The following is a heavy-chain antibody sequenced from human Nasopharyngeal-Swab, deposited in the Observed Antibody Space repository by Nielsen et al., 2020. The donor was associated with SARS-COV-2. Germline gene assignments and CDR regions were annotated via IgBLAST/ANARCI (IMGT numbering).Heavy chain of an antibody. CDR2: IYPGDSDT. CDR1: GYSFTSYW. CDR3: ARHKGGDYGDYVGGSDY. J-gene: IGHJ4*02. Sequence: KVSCKGSGYSFTSYWIGWVRQMPGKGLEWMGIIYPGDSDTRYSPSFQGQVTISADKSISTAYLQWSSLKASDTAMYYCARHKGGDYGDYVGGSDYWGQGTLVTVSS. V-gene: IGHV5-51*01. D-gene: IGHD4-17*01.